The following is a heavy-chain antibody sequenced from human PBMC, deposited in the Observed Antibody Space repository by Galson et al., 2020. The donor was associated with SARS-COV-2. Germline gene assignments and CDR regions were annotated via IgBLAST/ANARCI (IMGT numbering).Heavy chain of an antibody. CDR2: ISHSGST. D-gene: IGHD2-21*02. CDR3: SRGRSRPIMASDDDCLYMDV. CDR1: GGSFSDYS. J-gene: IGHJ6*03. Sequence: SETLSLTCAVYGGSFSDYSWTWVRQPPGKGLEWIGEISHSGSTNYSPSLKSRVFMSVDTSKNQFSLKLRSVTAADTAVYYCSRGRSRPIMASDDDCLYMDVLSKGTTVTVSS. V-gene: IGHV4-34*01.